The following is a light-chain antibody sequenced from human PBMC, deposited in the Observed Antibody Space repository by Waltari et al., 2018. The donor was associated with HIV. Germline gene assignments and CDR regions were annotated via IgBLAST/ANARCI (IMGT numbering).Light chain of an antibody. CDR2: WAS. Sequence: DIVMTQSPDSLAVSLGERATINCMSSQNLLYTSNNRNYLAWYPKKPGQPPKLLIYWASTRNSGVPDRFSGSGSGTDFTLTISSLQAEDVACEYCQQYYDTPRTFGQGTKVEVK. CDR3: QQYYDTPRT. V-gene: IGKV4-1*01. J-gene: IGKJ1*01. CDR1: QNLLYTSNNRNY.